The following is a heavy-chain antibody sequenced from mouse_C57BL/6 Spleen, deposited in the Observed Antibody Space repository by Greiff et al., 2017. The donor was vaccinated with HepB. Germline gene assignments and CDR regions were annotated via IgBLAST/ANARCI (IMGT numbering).Heavy chain of an antibody. Sequence: EVQRVESGGGLVKPGGSLKLSCAASGFTFSSYTMSWVRQTPEKRLEWVATISGGGGNTYYPDSVKGRFTISRDNAKNTLYLQMSSLRSEDTALYYCARGIYYGYGEGYYFDYWGQGTTLTVSS. J-gene: IGHJ2*01. CDR2: ISGGGGNT. D-gene: IGHD2-2*01. CDR1: GFTFSSYT. CDR3: ARGIYYGYGEGYYFDY. V-gene: IGHV5-9*01.